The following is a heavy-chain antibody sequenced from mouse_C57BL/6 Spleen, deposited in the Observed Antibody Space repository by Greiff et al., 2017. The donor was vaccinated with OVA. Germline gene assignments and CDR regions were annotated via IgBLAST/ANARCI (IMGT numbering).Heavy chain of an antibody. J-gene: IGHJ2*01. Sequence: VQLQQSGAELVRPGASVKLSCKASGYTFTDYYINWVKQRPGQGLEWIARIYPGSGNTYYNEKFKGKATLTAEKSSSTAYMQLSSLTSEDSAVYFCARAGDFDYWGKGTTLTVSS. CDR2: IYPGSGNT. CDR1: GYTFTDYY. D-gene: IGHD4-1*01. V-gene: IGHV1-76*01. CDR3: ARAGDFDY.